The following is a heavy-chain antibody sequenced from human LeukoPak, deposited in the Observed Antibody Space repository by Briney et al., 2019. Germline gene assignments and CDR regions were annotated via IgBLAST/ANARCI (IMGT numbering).Heavy chain of an antibody. J-gene: IGHJ6*02. Sequence: PGGSLRLSCAASGFTFSSYGMHWVRQAPGKGLEWVAVISYDGSNKYYADSVKGRFTISRDNTKNTLYLQMNSLRAEDTAVYYCAKGEQLVHYYYGMDVWGQGTTVTVSS. CDR3: AKGEQLVHYYYGMDV. D-gene: IGHD6-13*01. V-gene: IGHV3-30*18. CDR1: GFTFSSYG. CDR2: ISYDGSNK.